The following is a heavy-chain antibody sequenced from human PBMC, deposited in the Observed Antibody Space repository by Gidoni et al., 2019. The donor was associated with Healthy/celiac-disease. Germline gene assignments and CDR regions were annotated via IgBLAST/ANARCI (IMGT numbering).Heavy chain of an antibody. J-gene: IGHJ3*02. CDR2: IYTSGST. V-gene: IGHV4-4*07. Sequence: QVQLQESGPGLVKPSETLSLTCSVSGGSISSYYWSWIRQPAGKGLEWIGRIYTSGSTNYNPSLKSRVTMSVDTSKNQFSLKLSPVTAADTAVYYCVRGMAYYDILTGYRYDAFDIWGQGTMVTVSS. CDR3: VRGMAYYDILTGYRYDAFDI. CDR1: GGSISSYY. D-gene: IGHD3-9*01.